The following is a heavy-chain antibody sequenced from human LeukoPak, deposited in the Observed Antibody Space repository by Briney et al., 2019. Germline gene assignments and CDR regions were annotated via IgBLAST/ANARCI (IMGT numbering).Heavy chain of an antibody. CDR2: ISGSGHNT. CDR1: GGSFSGYY. D-gene: IGHD3-10*01. CDR3: ARGARGSGTASDY. V-gene: IGHV3-23*01. Sequence: PSETLSLTCAVYGGSFSGYYWSWVRQAPGKGLEWVSAISGSGHNTYYADSVKGRFTISRDNSKNTLHLQMNSLRAEDTAVYYCARGARGSGTASDYWGQGTLVTVSS. J-gene: IGHJ4*02.